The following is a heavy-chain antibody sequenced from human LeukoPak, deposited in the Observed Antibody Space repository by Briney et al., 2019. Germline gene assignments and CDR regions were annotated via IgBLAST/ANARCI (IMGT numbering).Heavy chain of an antibody. CDR3: ALVGEALDY. D-gene: IGHD4-17*01. Sequence: ASVKVSCKASGYTFIGYNMHWVQQAPGQGLEWMGWINPNSGGTNYAQSSQGRVTMTRDTSISTAYMELSRLRSGDTAIYYCALVGEALDYWGQGTLVTVSS. CDR1: GYTFIGYN. J-gene: IGHJ4*02. CDR2: INPNSGGT. V-gene: IGHV1-2*02.